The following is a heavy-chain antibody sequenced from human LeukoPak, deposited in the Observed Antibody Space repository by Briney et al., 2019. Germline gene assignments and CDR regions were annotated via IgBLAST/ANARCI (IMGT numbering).Heavy chain of an antibody. Sequence: SETLSLTCAVYGGSFSGYYWSWIRQPPGKGLEWIGEINHSGSTNYNPSLKSRVTISVDTSKNQFSLKLSSVTAADTAVYYCARGLIDIVATHYYYYYGMDVWGQGTTVTVSS. CDR2: INHSGST. V-gene: IGHV4-34*01. D-gene: IGHD5-12*01. CDR1: GGSFSGYY. CDR3: ARGLIDIVATHYYYYYGMDV. J-gene: IGHJ6*02.